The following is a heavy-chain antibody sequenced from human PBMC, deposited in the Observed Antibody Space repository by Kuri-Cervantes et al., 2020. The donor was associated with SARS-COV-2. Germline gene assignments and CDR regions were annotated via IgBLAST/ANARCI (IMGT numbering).Heavy chain of an antibody. Sequence: GGSLRLPCAASGFTFSSYDMHWVRQATGKGLEWVSAIGTAGDTYYPGSVKGRFTISRENAKNSLYLQMNSLRAGDTAVYYCARDGQYYYDSSGYYSDWYFDLWGRGTLVTVSS. V-gene: IGHV3-13*04. CDR3: ARDGQYYYDSSGYYSDWYFDL. J-gene: IGHJ2*01. D-gene: IGHD3-22*01. CDR2: IGTAGDT. CDR1: GFTFSSYD.